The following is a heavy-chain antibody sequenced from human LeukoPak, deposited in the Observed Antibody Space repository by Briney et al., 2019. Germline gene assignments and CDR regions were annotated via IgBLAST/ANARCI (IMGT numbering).Heavy chain of an antibody. Sequence: ASVKVSCKASGGTFSSYAISWVRQAPGQGLEWMGGIIPIFGTANYAQKFQGRVTITTDESTSTPYMELSSLRSEDTAVYYCASFRYDFLTGPDYYYYYMDVWGKGTTVTVSS. J-gene: IGHJ6*03. CDR1: GGTFSSYA. V-gene: IGHV1-69*05. CDR3: ASFRYDFLTGPDYYYYYMDV. CDR2: IIPIFGTA. D-gene: IGHD3-3*01.